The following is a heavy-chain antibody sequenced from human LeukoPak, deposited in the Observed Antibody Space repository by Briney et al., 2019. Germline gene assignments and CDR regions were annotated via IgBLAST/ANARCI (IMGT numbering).Heavy chain of an antibody. CDR1: GFTFTAYT. J-gene: IGHJ4*02. Sequence: QPGGSLRLSCSASGFTFTAYTMNWVRQAPGKGPEWVSYIDYGVSVTHYADSVKGRFTISRDNAENSLYLQMNSLRVEDTAVYYCTRDLEYWSQGVPVTVSS. CDR3: TRDLEY. V-gene: IGHV3-48*01. CDR2: IDYGVSVT.